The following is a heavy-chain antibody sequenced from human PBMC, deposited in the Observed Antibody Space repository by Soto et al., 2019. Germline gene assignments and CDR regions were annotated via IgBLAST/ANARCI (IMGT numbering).Heavy chain of an antibody. D-gene: IGHD3-22*01. CDR2: IKSKTDGGTT. J-gene: IGHJ4*02. CDR3: TTVGTAGAYYDSSGYSEEIDY. V-gene: IGHV3-15*07. CDR1: GFTFSNAW. Sequence: GGSLRLSCAASGFTFSNAWMNWVRQAPGKGLEWVGRIKSKTDGGTTDYTAPVKGRFTISRDDSKNTLYLQMNSLKTEDTAVYYCTTVGTAGAYYDSSGYSEEIDYWGQGTLVPVSS.